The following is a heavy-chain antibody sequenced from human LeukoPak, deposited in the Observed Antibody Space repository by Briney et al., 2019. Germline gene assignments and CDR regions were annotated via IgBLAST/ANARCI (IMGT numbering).Heavy chain of an antibody. V-gene: IGHV3-74*01. CDR3: ARGRSSSWGQYYFDY. Sequence: GGSLRLSCAASGFTFRTYWMNWVRQAPGQGLVWVSRINSDGSSTDYTDSVKGRFTISRDNAKNTVYLQMNSLRAEDTAVYYCARGRSSSWGQYYFDYWGQGTLVTVSS. CDR1: GFTFRTYW. J-gene: IGHJ4*02. D-gene: IGHD6-13*01. CDR2: INSDGSST.